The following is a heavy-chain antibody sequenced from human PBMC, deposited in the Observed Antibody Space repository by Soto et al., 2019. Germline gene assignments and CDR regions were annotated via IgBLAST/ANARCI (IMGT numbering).Heavy chain of an antibody. CDR2: IIPILGIA. V-gene: IGHV1-69*08. CDR3: ARDHSYDILPGYTNY. Sequence: QVQLVQSGAEVKKPGSSVKVSCKASGGTFSSYTISWVRQAPGQGLEWMGRIIPILGIANYAQKFQGRVTITADKSTSTAYMELSSLRSEDTAVYYCARDHSYDILPGYTNYWGQGTLVTVSS. J-gene: IGHJ4*02. CDR1: GGTFSSYT. D-gene: IGHD3-9*01.